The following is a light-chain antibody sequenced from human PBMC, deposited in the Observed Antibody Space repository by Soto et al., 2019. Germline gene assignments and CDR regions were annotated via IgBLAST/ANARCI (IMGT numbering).Light chain of an antibody. CDR2: KTS. CDR1: QSIDSW. CDR3: QHYNSYSRT. V-gene: IGKV1-5*03. Sequence: DIQMTQSPSTLSASIGDRVTITCRASQSIDSWLAWYQQKPGKAPKLLIYKTSSLQTGVPSRFSGSGSGTEFTLTISSLQPDDFATYCCQHYNSYSRTFGKGTKVEVK. J-gene: IGKJ1*01.